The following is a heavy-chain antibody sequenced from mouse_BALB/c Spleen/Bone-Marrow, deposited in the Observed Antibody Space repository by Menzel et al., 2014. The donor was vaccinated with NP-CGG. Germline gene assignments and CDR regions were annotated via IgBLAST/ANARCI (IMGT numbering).Heavy chain of an antibody. V-gene: IGHV2-6-7*01. CDR2: IWGEGIT. J-gene: IGHJ2*01. Sequence: VKLVESGPGLVAPSQSLSIPCTVSGFSLTVYGVNWVRQPPGTGLEWLGMIWGEGITDYHSAVKSRLSTSKEHSKHQVFLKMNSLQTDDTAKYYRSREGYYVDYWSQGTTRTVSS. CDR1: GFSLTVYG. CDR3: SREGYYVDY.